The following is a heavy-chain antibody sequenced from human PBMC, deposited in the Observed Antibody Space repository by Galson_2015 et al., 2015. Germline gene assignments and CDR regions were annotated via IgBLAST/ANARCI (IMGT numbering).Heavy chain of an antibody. CDR2: IHTSGST. CDR1: GGSISSNNFF. Sequence: TLSLTCSVSGGSISSNNFFWNWIRQPAGKGLEWIGRIHTSGSTNYNPSLKSRVTISIDTSKNQFSLKLSSVTAADTAVYYCARDLITMVRSGMDVWGQGTTVTVSS. J-gene: IGHJ6*02. CDR3: ARDLITMVRSGMDV. V-gene: IGHV4-61*02. D-gene: IGHD3-10*01.